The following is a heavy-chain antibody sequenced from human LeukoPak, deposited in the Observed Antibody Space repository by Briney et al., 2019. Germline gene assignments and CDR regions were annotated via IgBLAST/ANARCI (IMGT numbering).Heavy chain of an antibody. CDR1: GGTFSSYA. CDR3: ARDFLHSLTLTGITGTTTDAFDI. D-gene: IGHD1-20*01. J-gene: IGHJ3*02. V-gene: IGHV1-69*13. CDR2: IIPIFGTA. Sequence: SVKVSCKASGGTFSSYAISWVRQAPGQGLEWMGGIIPIFGTANYAQKFQGRVTITADEPTSTAYMELSSLRSEDTAVYYCARDFLHSLTLTGITGTTTDAFDIWGQGTMVTVSS.